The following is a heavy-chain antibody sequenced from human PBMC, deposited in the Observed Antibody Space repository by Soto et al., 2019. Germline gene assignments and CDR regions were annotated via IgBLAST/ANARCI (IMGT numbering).Heavy chain of an antibody. D-gene: IGHD6-13*01. J-gene: IGHJ6*02. CDR1: GFSFSDYS. V-gene: IGHV3-48*02. Sequence: EVQLVESGGGLVHPGGSLRLSCAASGFSFSDYSMNWVRQAPGKGLEWVSYITSTGGIIYYADSVKGRFTVSRDNAKNSLFLQMNSLRDEDTAVYYCARHQGPAAGNYGMDVWGRGTTVTVSS. CDR3: ARHQGPAAGNYGMDV. CDR2: ITSTGGII.